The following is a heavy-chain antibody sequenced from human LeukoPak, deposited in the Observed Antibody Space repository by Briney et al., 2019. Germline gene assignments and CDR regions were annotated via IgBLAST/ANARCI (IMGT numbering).Heavy chain of an antibody. J-gene: IGHJ3*02. Sequence: ASVKVSCKASGYTFTNYYIHWVRQAPGQGLEWMGLINPGGDNTDYAQNFQGRVTMTRDTSTSTVYMGLSSLRSEDTAVYYCARIRDGYNDAYDIWGQGTMVTVSS. D-gene: IGHD5-24*01. CDR2: INPGGDNT. V-gene: IGHV1-46*01. CDR3: ARIRDGYNDAYDI. CDR1: GYTFTNYY.